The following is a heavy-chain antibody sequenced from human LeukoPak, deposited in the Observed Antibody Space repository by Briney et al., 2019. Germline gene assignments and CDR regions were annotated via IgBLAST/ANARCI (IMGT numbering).Heavy chain of an antibody. J-gene: IGHJ4*02. V-gene: IGHV4-61*02. Sequence: SQTLSLTCTASGGSISSGSYYWSWIRQPAGKGLEWIGRIYTSGSTNYNPSLKSRVTISVDTSKNQFSLKLSSVTAADTAVYYCARTQFGVAIFDYWGQGTLVTVSS. CDR2: IYTSGST. D-gene: IGHD3-3*01. CDR3: ARTQFGVAIFDY. CDR1: GGSISSGSYY.